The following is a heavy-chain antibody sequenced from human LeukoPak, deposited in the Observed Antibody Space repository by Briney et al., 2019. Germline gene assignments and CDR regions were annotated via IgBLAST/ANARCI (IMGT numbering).Heavy chain of an antibody. J-gene: IGHJ3*02. CDR3: ARGPGGYYDSSGYYGAFDI. Sequence: GGSLRLSCAASGFTFSSYAMSWVRQAPGKGLEWVSVIYSGGSTYYADSVKGRFTISRDNSKNTLYLQMNSLRAEDTAVYYCARGPGGYYDSSGYYGAFDIWGQGTMVTVSS. CDR1: GFTFSSYA. V-gene: IGHV3-66*01. CDR2: IYSGGST. D-gene: IGHD3-22*01.